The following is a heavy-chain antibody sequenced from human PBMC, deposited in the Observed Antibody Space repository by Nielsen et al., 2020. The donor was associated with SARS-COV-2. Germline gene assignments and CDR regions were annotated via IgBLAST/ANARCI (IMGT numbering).Heavy chain of an antibody. J-gene: IGHJ4*02. Sequence: GGSLRLSCAASGFTFSSYGMHWVRQAPGKGLQWVSHISGSGHNTYYEDSVKGRFTISRDNSRNTLYLQMNSLRADDTAVYYCATCSGSFDSWGQGTLVTVSS. V-gene: IGHV3-23*01. CDR1: GFTFSSYG. CDR2: ISGSGHNT. D-gene: IGHD3-10*02. CDR3: ATCSGSFDS.